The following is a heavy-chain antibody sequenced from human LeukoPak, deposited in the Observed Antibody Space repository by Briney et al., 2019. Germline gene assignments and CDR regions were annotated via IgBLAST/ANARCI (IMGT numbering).Heavy chain of an antibody. CDR1: GVSISSSSYY. Sequence: SETLSLTCTVSGVSISSSSYYWGWLRQPPGKGLEWIGSIYYSGSTYYNPSLKSRLTISVDTSKNQFSLKLSSVTAADTAVYYCATLGSYWPFDYWGQGTLVTVSS. D-gene: IGHD1-26*01. CDR2: IYYSGST. CDR3: ATLGSYWPFDY. V-gene: IGHV4-39*01. J-gene: IGHJ4*02.